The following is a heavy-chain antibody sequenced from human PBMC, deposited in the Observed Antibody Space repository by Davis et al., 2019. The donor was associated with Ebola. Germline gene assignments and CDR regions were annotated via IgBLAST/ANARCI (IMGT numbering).Heavy chain of an antibody. CDR3: ARDRRHYGMDV. Sequence: GESLKISCVASGFTFSSYEMHWVRQDTGKGLEWVSAIGTAGDTYYPGSVKGRFTISRENAKNSLYLQMNSLRAEDTAVYYCARDRRHYGMDVWGQGTTVTVSS. V-gene: IGHV3-13*01. J-gene: IGHJ6*02. CDR1: GFTFSSYE. CDR2: IGTAGDT.